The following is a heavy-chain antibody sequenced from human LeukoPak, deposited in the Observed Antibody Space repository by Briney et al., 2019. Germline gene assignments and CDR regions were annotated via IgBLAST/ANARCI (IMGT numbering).Heavy chain of an antibody. CDR3: ARGIEYYYDSSTPDAFDI. J-gene: IGHJ3*02. V-gene: IGHV4-59*06. CDR2: IYYSGST. Sequence: SETLSLTCTVSGGPISSYYWSWIRQHPGKGLEWIGYIYYSGSTYYNPSLKSRVTISVDTSKNQFSLKLSSVTAADTAVYYCARGIEYYYDSSTPDAFDIWGQGTMVTVSS. CDR1: GGPISSYY. D-gene: IGHD3-22*01.